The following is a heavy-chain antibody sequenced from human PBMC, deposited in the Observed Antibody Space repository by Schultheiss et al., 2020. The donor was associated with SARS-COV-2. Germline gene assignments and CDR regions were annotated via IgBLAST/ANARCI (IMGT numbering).Heavy chain of an antibody. D-gene: IGHD3/OR15-3a*01. V-gene: IGHV3-74*01. Sequence: GGSLRLSCAASGFTFSSYAMSWVRQAPGKGLEWVSRINSDGSSTSYADSVKGRFTISRDNSKNTLYLQMNSLRAEDTAVYYCATLDYTLSRSRGYFHHWGQGTLVTVSS. CDR2: INSDGSST. J-gene: IGHJ1*01. CDR3: ATLDYTLSRSRGYFHH. CDR1: GFTFSSYA.